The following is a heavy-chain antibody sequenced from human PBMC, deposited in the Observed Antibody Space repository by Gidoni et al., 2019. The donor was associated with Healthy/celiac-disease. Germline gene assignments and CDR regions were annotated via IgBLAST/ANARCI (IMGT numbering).Heavy chain of an antibody. V-gene: IGHV4-31*03. CDR2: IYYSGST. J-gene: IGHJ4*02. D-gene: IGHD3-10*01. CDR1: GGSISSGGYY. CDR3: ARVYGSGSFGDY. Sequence: QVQLQESGPALVKPSQTLSLPCTVSGGSISSGGYYWSWIRQHPGKGLEWIGYIYYSGSTYYNPSLKSRVTISVDTSKNQFSRKLSSVTAADTAVYYCARVYGSGSFGDYWGQGTLVTVSS.